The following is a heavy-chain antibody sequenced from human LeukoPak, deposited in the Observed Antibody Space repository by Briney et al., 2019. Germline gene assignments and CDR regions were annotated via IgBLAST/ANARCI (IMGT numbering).Heavy chain of an antibody. J-gene: IGHJ4*02. CDR2: INHSGST. V-gene: IGHV4-34*01. CDR1: GGSFSGYY. CDR3: ARGWIVGAIFDY. Sequence: SETLSLTCAVYGGSFSGYYWSWIRQPPGKGLEWIGEINHSGSTNYNPSLKSRVTISVDTSKNQSSLKLSSVTAADTAVYYCARGWIVGAIFDYWGQGTLGTVSS. D-gene: IGHD1-26*01.